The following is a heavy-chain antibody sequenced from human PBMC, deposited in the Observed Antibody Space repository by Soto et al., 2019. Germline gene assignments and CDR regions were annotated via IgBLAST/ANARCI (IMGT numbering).Heavy chain of an antibody. V-gene: IGHV1-69*08. Sequence: QVQLVQSGAEVKKPGSSVKVSCKASGGTFSSYTISWVRQAPGQGLEWMVRIIPILGIANYAQKFQGRVTITADKSTSTAYMELSSLRSEDTAVYYCAREDTAMVTTYWFDPWGQGTLVTVSS. D-gene: IGHD5-18*01. J-gene: IGHJ5*02. CDR3: AREDTAMVTTYWFDP. CDR2: IIPILGIA. CDR1: GGTFSSYT.